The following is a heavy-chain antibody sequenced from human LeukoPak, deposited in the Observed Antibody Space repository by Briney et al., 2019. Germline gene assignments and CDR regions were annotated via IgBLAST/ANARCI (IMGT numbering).Heavy chain of an antibody. V-gene: IGHV1-18*01. Sequence: ASVTVSCKASGYIFTGYGSSWVRQAPGQGLEWMGWISTYNGNANYAQKLQGRVSVTTDTSTSTAYMELRSLRSDDTALYYCARDTVTAPGGYFDYWGQGTLVTVSS. CDR3: ARDTVTAPGGYFDY. CDR1: GYIFTGYG. CDR2: ISTYNGNA. J-gene: IGHJ4*02. D-gene: IGHD4-17*01.